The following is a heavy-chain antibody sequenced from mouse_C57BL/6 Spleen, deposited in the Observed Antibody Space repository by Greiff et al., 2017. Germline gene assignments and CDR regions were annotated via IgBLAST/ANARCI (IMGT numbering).Heavy chain of an antibody. CDR2: FHPYNDDT. Sequence: VKLQQSGAELVKPGASVKMSCKASGYTFTTYPIDWMKQNHGKSLEWIGNFHPYNDDTKYNEKFKGKATLTVEKSSRTVDLELSRFTSDDSAVCYWAWGDYGSMDYWGQGTTLTVSS. CDR3: AWGDYGSMDY. D-gene: IGHD1-1*01. CDR1: GYTFTTYP. V-gene: IGHV1-47*01. J-gene: IGHJ2*01.